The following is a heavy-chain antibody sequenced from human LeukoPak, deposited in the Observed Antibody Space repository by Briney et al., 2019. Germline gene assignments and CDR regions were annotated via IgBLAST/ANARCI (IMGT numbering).Heavy chain of an antibody. CDR2: NHEVGDDT. J-gene: IGHJ5*02. V-gene: IGHV3-23*01. CDR1: GLPYRKYD. D-gene: IGHD6-19*01. Sequence: PGGSLSLLCAVSGLPYRKYDMRWARHTSARGLEGVTYNHEVGDDTNYVDSVRGRFTVSRDNSKNTLYLQLNSLRAEDTALYCCSKRGPNTGWHFFDHWGPGTLVTVS. CDR3: SKRGPNTGWHFFDH.